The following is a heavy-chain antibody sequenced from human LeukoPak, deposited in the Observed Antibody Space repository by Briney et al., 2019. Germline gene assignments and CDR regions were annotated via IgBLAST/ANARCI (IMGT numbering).Heavy chain of an antibody. Sequence: ASVKVSCKASGYTFTSYYMHWVRQAPGQGLEWMGIINPSGGSTSYAQKFQGRVTMTRDTSTSTVYMELSSLRSEDTAVYYCATALYSNYPKDLPIDYWGQGTLVTVSS. V-gene: IGHV1-46*01. D-gene: IGHD4-11*01. CDR2: INPSGGST. J-gene: IGHJ4*02. CDR3: ATALYSNYPKDLPIDY. CDR1: GYTFTSYY.